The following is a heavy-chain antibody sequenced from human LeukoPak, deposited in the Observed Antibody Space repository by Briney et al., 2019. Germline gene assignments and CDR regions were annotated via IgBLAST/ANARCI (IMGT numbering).Heavy chain of an antibody. V-gene: IGHV3-23*01. D-gene: IGHD3-16*01. J-gene: IGHJ4*02. CDR2: TDSGGTST. CDR3: AKQSYDRSLGE. Sequence: GGSLRLSCTTSGFPFRDFSMTWVRQAPGQGLDWISTTDSGGTSTYYAESVKGRFTISRDNSKDALYLQMSSLRVEDTAIYYCAKQSYDRSLGEGGPGTLVTVSS. CDR1: GFPFRDFS.